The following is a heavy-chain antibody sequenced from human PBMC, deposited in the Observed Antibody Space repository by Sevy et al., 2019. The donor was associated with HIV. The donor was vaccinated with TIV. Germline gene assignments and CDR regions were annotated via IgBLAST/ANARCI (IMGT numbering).Heavy chain of an antibody. D-gene: IGHD2-2*01. V-gene: IGHV4-34*01. CDR2: INHTGST. CDR1: GGSFSGYY. J-gene: IGHJ5*02. Sequence: SETLSLTCAVYGGSFSGYYWNWIRQPPGKGLEWIGEINHTGSTNYNPSLKSRVTISVDTSKTQVSLNLSSVTAADTAIYYCARAPPIVVVPGAPSWFDPWGQGTLVTVSS. CDR3: ARAPPIVVVPGAPSWFDP.